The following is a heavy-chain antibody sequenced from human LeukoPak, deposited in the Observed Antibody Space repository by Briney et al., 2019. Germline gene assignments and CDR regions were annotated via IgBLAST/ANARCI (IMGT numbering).Heavy chain of an antibody. D-gene: IGHD6-19*01. CDR2: IYTGGNT. CDR1: GFTVSSSY. CDR3: AGGQMFTSGGFDN. Sequence: GGSLRLSCAASGFTVSSSYISWVRQAPGKGLEWVSVIYTGGNTYYADSVKGRFTISRDNSNNMVFLQMNSLTVEDTALYYCAGGQMFTSGGFDNWGQGTLVTVSS. J-gene: IGHJ4*02. V-gene: IGHV3-53*01.